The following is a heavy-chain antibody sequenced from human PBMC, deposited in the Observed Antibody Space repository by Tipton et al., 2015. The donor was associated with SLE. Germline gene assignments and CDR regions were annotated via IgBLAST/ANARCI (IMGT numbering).Heavy chain of an antibody. CDR2: IYSRGST. CDR1: GYSISSGSYY. J-gene: IGHJ6*02. V-gene: IGHV4-61*02. Sequence: TLSLTCAVSGYSISSGSYYWSWIRQPAGKGLEWIGRIYSRGSTNSNLSLKSRVTISMDTSNNQFSLNLDSVTAADTAVYYCARHHGSGWLYGLDVWGQGTTVTVSS. D-gene: IGHD6-19*01. CDR3: ARHHGSGWLYGLDV.